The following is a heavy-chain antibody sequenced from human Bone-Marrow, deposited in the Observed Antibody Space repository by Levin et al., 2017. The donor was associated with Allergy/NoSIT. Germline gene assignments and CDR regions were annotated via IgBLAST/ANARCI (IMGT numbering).Heavy chain of an antibody. D-gene: IGHD3-22*01. V-gene: IGHV1-69*08. CDR2: IVPIVGRL. CDR3: ARERGNYGGLYYGLDV. CDR1: GGSFSTYT. J-gene: IGHJ6*02. Sequence: SVKVSCKASGGSFSTYTFTWVRQTPGQGLEWMGKIVPIVGRLDYAQQFQDRVTMTADTSTSTVYMELRGLRSEDTALYFCARERGNYGGLYYGLDVWGQGTTVTVSS.